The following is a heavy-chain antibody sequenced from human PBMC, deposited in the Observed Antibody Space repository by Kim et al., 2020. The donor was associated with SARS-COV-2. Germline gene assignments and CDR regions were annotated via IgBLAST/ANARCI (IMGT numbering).Heavy chain of an antibody. D-gene: IGHD6-6*01. CDR1: GGTFSSYA. V-gene: IGHV1-69*13. CDR3: ARRGVAAQYYYYYGMDV. Sequence: SVKVSCKASGGTFSSYAISWVRQAPGQGLEWMGGIIPIFGTANYAQKCQGRVTITADESTSTAYMELSSLRSEDTAVYYCARRGVAAQYYYYYGMDVWGQGTTVTVSS. J-gene: IGHJ6*02. CDR2: IIPIFGTA.